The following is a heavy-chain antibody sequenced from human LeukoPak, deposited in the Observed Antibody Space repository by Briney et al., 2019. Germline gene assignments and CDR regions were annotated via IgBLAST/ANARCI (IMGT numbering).Heavy chain of an antibody. J-gene: IGHJ4*02. Sequence: GGSLRLSCAASGFTFSTYAMSWVRQAPGKGLEWVSAISGSGGSTYYADSVKGRFTISRDNSKNTLYLQMNSLRADDTAVYFCAKDIKVTLRYSGRFDYWGQGTLVTVSS. D-gene: IGHD5-12*01. CDR1: GFTFSTYA. CDR2: ISGSGGST. V-gene: IGHV3-23*01. CDR3: AKDIKVTLRYSGRFDY.